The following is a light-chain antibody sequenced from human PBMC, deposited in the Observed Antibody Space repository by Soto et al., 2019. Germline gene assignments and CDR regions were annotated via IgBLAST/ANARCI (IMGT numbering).Light chain of an antibody. CDR2: GAS. Sequence: IVLTQSPATLSLSPGERSTLSCWASQSVSSNLAWYQQKPGQAPRLLIYGASTRATGIPARFSGSGSGTEFTLTISSLQSEDFAVYYCQQYNNWTWTFGQGTKV. V-gene: IGKV3-15*01. J-gene: IGKJ1*01. CDR1: QSVSSN. CDR3: QQYNNWTWT.